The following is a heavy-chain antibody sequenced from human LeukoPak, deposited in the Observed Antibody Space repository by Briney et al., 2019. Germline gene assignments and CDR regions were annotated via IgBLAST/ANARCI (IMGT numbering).Heavy chain of an antibody. CDR1: GGSFSGYY. CDR2: INHSGST. Sequence: SETLSLTCAVYGGSFSGYYWSWIRQPPGKGLEWIGEINHSGSTNYNPSLKSRVTISVDTSKNQFSLKLSSVTAADTAVYYCARISTTRSYYYYYGMDVWGQGTTVTVSS. CDR3: ARISTTRSYYYYYGMDV. J-gene: IGHJ6*02. V-gene: IGHV4-34*01. D-gene: IGHD4-11*01.